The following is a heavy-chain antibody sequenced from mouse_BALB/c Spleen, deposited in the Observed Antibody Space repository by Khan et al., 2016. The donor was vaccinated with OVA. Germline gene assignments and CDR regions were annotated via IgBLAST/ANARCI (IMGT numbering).Heavy chain of an antibody. J-gene: IGHJ1*01. CDR2: INTYTGEP. CDR3: ARGASYWYFDV. V-gene: IGHV9-1*02. Sequence: QIQLVQSGPELKKPGETVKISCKASGYTFTNYGMNWVKQAPGKGLKWMGWINTYTGEPTYTDDFKGRFAFSLETSASTAYLQINNLINEDIATYFCARGASYWYFDVWGAGTTVTVSS. CDR1: GYTFTNYG.